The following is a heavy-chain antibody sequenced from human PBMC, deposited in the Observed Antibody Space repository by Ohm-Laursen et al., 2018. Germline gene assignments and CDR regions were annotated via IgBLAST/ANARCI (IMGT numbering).Heavy chain of an antibody. CDR2: ISGGGEST. J-gene: IGHJ4*02. Sequence: SLRLSCSASGFTFYNFAMTWVRQAPGKGLEWVSSISGGGESTFYADSVEGRFAISRDNSKSTLYLQLNTLRAEDTAIYYCTRDPESVGPAFANWGQGTPVTVSS. V-gene: IGHV3-23*01. CDR1: GFTFYNFA. CDR3: TRDPESVGPAFAN. D-gene: IGHD1-14*01.